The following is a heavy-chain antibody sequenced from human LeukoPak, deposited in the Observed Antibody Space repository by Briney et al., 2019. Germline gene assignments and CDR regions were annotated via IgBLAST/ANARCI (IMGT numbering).Heavy chain of an antibody. V-gene: IGHV3-15*01. CDR2: IKSKTDGGTT. J-gene: IGHJ3*02. Sequence: GESLRLSCAASGFTFSHALMNWVRQAPGKGLEWVGRIKSKTDGGTTDYSAPVKGRFTISRDDSKNTLYPQMNSLKTEDTAMYYCCTDDSGSYFQGDPFDIWGQGTMVTVSS. D-gene: IGHD1-26*01. CDR1: GFTFSHAL. CDR3: CTDDSGSYFQGDPFDI.